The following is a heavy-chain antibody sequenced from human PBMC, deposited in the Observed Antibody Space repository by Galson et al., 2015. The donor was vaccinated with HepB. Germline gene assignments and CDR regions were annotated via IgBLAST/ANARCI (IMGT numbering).Heavy chain of an antibody. D-gene: IGHD6-19*01. CDR2: ISYDGSNK. CDR1: GFTFSSYG. Sequence: SLRLSCAASGFTFSSYGMHWVRQAPGKGLEWVAVISYDGSNKYYADSVKGRFTISRDNSKNTLYLQMNSLRAEDTAVYYCAKAEYSSGWWNYYYYYMDVWGKGTTVTVSS. V-gene: IGHV3-30*18. J-gene: IGHJ6*03. CDR3: AKAEYSSGWWNYYYYYMDV.